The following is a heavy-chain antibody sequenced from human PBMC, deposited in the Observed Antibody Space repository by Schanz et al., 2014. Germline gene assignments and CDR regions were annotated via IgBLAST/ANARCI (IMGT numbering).Heavy chain of an antibody. J-gene: IGHJ4*02. D-gene: IGHD3-3*01. CDR2: INPNTGGT. V-gene: IGHV1-2*06. Sequence: QVLLVQSGAEVKQPGASVKVSCKASGYTFTAYFIHWVRQAPGQGLEWMGRINPNTGGTNFAQKFQGRVTMTRDTSITTAYMDLSGLTSDDTAVYYCARKGMPPIWSGYPYCFDFWGQGTLVTVSS. CDR3: ARKGMPPIWSGYPYCFDF. CDR1: GYTFTAYF.